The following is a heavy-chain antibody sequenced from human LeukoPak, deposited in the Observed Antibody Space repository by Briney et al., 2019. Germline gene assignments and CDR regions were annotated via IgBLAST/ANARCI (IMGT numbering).Heavy chain of an antibody. CDR3: ARDGPITMVRGDPFDY. Sequence: GGSLRLSCAASGSSFDDFAMHWVRQAPGKGLEWVSGITWNGGTIDYADSVKGRFTISRDNAKNSLYLQMNSLRAEDTAVYYCARDGPITMVRGDPFDYWGQGTLVTVSS. D-gene: IGHD3-10*01. CDR1: GSSFDDFA. J-gene: IGHJ4*02. CDR2: ITWNGGTI. V-gene: IGHV3-9*01.